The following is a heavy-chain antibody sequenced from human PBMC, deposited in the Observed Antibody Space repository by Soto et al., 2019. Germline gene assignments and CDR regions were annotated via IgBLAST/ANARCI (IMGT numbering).Heavy chain of an antibody. Sequence: SETLSLTCTVSGGSISSGGYYWSWIRQHPGKGLEWIGYIYYSGSTYYNQSLKSRVNISVDTSKNQFSLKLSSVTAADPAVFYCARENAPPPDIVVVPAANYYSYGMDVWGQGTRVTVSS. CDR3: ARENAPPPDIVVVPAANYYSYGMDV. CDR1: GGSISSGGYY. V-gene: IGHV4-31*03. CDR2: IYYSGST. D-gene: IGHD2-2*01. J-gene: IGHJ6*02.